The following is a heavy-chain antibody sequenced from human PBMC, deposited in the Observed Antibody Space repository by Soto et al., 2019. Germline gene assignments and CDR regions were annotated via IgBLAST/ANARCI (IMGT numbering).Heavy chain of an antibody. J-gene: IGHJ2*01. CDR1: GFTFDDFA. Sequence: EVQLVESGGGLVQPGRSLRLSCAASGFTFDDFAMHWVRQAPGKGLEWVSGISWNSGNIGYADSVKGRFTISRDNAENSLYLQMNSLRAEDTALYYCARDHQTDYYDSSGPVGYFDLWGRGTLVTVSS. CDR3: ARDHQTDYYDSSGPVGYFDL. D-gene: IGHD3-22*01. V-gene: IGHV3-9*01. CDR2: ISWNSGNI.